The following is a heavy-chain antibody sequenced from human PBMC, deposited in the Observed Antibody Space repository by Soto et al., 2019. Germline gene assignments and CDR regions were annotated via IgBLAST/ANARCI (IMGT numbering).Heavy chain of an antibody. Sequence: SETLSLTCAVSAYSISSSNWWGWIRQPPGKGLEWIGYIYYSGTTYYNPSLKSRVTMSVDTSKNQFSLKLTSVTAVDTAVYYCARREIQGPIDYWGQGTLVTVSS. V-gene: IGHV4-28*01. J-gene: IGHJ4*02. CDR2: IYYSGTT. CDR1: AYSISSSNW. D-gene: IGHD1-26*01. CDR3: ARREIQGPIDY.